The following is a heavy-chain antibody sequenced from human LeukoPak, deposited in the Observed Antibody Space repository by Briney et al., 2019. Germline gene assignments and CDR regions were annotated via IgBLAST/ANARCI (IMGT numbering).Heavy chain of an antibody. J-gene: IGHJ6*03. V-gene: IGHV4-59*08. D-gene: IGHD4-17*01. CDR1: GGSISSYY. CDR3: ARISPYYGDYPQYYYYYMGV. CDR2: IYFSGST. Sequence: SETLSLTCTVSGGSISSYYWSWIRQPPGKGLEWIGYIYFSGSTNYNPSLKSRVTISVDTSKNQFSLKLSSVTASDTAVYYCARISPYYGDYPQYYYYYMGVWGKGTTVTVSS.